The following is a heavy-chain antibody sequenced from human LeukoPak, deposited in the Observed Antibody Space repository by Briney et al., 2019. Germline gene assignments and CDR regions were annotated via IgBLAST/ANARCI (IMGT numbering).Heavy chain of an antibody. Sequence: GGSLRLSCAASGFTLSDYDMNWVRQAPGKGLEWVAYIRSKTTTIYYADSVKGRFTISRDNAKNSLYLQMNSLRAEDTAVYYCARDSYVLRFLEWLFWGQGTLVTVSS. D-gene: IGHD3-3*01. J-gene: IGHJ4*02. CDR3: ARDSYVLRFLEWLF. CDR2: IRSKTTTI. CDR1: GFTLSDYD. V-gene: IGHV3-48*01.